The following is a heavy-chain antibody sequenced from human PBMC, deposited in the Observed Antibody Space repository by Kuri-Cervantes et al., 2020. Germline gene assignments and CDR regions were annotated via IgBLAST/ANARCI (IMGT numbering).Heavy chain of an antibody. CDR1: GFTFSSYG. V-gene: IGHV3-30*03. J-gene: IGHJ6*02. D-gene: IGHD1-1*01. CDR2: ISYDGSNK. CDR3: ARDRWNDLYYYGMDV. Sequence: GESLKISCAASGFTFSSYGMHWVRQAPGKGLEWVAVISYDGSNKYYADSVKGRFTISRDNSKSTLYLQMNSLRAEDTAVYYCARDRWNDLYYYGMDVWGQGTTVTVSS.